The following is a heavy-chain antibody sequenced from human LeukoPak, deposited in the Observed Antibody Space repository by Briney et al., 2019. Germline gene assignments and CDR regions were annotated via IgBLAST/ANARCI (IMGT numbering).Heavy chain of an antibody. V-gene: IGHV3-30*02. D-gene: IGHD2-21*02. CDR1: GFTFSSYA. CDR3: ARVRSAYCGGDCYSEYFQH. Sequence: GGSLRLSCTASGFTFSSYAMHWVRQATGQGLDWVALIGSDGNKKYYADSGKGRLTIARHNSKNTLYLQMNSLRAEDTAVYYCARVRSAYCGGDCYSEYFQHWGQGTLVSVSS. J-gene: IGHJ1*01. CDR2: IGSDGNKK.